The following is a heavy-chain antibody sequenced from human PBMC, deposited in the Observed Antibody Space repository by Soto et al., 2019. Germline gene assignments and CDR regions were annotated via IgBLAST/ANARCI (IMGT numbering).Heavy chain of an antibody. V-gene: IGHV3-11*01. CDR1: GFTFSDYY. D-gene: IGHD3-3*01. CDR3: ARVERGITIFGVVIPPFDY. Sequence: GESLKISCAASGFTFSDYYMSWIRQAPWKGLEWVSYISSSGSTIYYADSVKGRFTISRDNAKNSLYLQMNSLRAEDTAVYYCARVERGITIFGVVIPPFDYWGQGXLVTVSS. CDR2: ISSSGSTI. J-gene: IGHJ4*02.